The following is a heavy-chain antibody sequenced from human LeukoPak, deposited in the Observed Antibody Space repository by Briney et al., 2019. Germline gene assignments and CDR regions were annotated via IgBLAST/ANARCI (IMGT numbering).Heavy chain of an antibody. CDR3: AKGRYGDYTYFDY. Sequence: PGGSLRLSCAASGFTFSSYAMSWVRQAPGKGLEWVSAISGSGGSTYYADSVKGRFTISRDNSKNMLYLQMNSLRAEDTAVCYCAKGRYGDYTYFDYWGQGTLVTVSS. CDR1: GFTFSSYA. V-gene: IGHV3-23*01. J-gene: IGHJ4*02. CDR2: ISGSGGST. D-gene: IGHD4-17*01.